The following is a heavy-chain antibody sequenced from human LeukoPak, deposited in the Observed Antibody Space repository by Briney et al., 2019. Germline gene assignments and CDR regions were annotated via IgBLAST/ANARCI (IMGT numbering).Heavy chain of an antibody. Sequence: SETLSLTCTVSGGSISSYYWSWIRQPPGKGLEWIGYIYYSGSTNYNPSLKSRVTISVDTSKNQFSLKLSSVTAADTAVYYCARSRRDGYNYYSDYWGQGTLSPSPQ. J-gene: IGHJ4*02. D-gene: IGHD5-24*01. CDR3: ARSRRDGYNYYSDY. CDR1: GGSISSYY. CDR2: IYYSGST. V-gene: IGHV4-59*01.